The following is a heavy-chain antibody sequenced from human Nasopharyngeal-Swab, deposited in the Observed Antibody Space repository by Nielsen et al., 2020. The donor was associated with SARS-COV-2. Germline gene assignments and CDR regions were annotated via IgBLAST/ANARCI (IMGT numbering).Heavy chain of an antibody. J-gene: IGHJ6*02. V-gene: IGHV1-69*13. CDR1: GGTFSSYA. CDR2: IIPIFGTA. Sequence: SVQVSCKASGGTFSSYAISWVRQAPGQGIEWMGGIIPIFGTANYAQKFQGRVTITADESTSTAYMELSSLRSEDTAVYYCAGWDIVVVPAAQSDYYYYYGMDVWGQGTTVTVSS. D-gene: IGHD2-2*01. CDR3: AGWDIVVVPAAQSDYYYYYGMDV.